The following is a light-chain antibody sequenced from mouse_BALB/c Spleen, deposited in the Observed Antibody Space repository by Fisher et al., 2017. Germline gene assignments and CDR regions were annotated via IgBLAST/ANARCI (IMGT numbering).Light chain of an antibody. CDR3: HQWSSYPYT. J-gene: IGKJ2*01. Sequence: IVLTQTPAIMSASPGEKVTMTCSASSSVSYMHWYQQKSGTSPKRWIYDTSKLASGVPARFSGSGSGTSYSLTISSMEAEDAASYFCHQWSSYPYTFGGGTKLEIK. CDR1: SSVSY. V-gene: IGKV4-59*01. CDR2: DTS.